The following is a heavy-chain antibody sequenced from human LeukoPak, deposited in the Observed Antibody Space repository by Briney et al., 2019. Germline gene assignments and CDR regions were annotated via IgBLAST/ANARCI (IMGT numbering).Heavy chain of an antibody. Sequence: GGSLRLSCAASGFAFSSYSMNWVRQAPGKGLEWVSSISSSSSYIYYADSVKGRFTISGDNAKNSLYLQMNSLRAEDTAVYYCARAFVGTSLDYWGQGTLVTVSS. J-gene: IGHJ4*02. CDR3: ARAFVGTSLDY. CDR1: GFAFSSYS. D-gene: IGHD2-2*01. V-gene: IGHV3-21*01. CDR2: ISSSSSYI.